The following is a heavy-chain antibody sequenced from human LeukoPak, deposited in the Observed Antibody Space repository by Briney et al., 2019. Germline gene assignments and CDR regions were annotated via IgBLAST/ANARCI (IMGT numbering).Heavy chain of an antibody. CDR2: INPNSGGT. V-gene: IGHV1-2*02. CDR1: GYTFSGYY. D-gene: IGHD5-18*01. CDR3: AREALSLDTAMVLYFDY. Sequence: ASVKVSCKASGYTFSGYYMHWVRQAPGQGLEWMGWINPNSGGTNYAQKFQGRVTMTRDTSISTAYMELSRLRSDDTAAYYCAREALSLDTAMVLYFDYWGQGTLVTVSS. J-gene: IGHJ4*02.